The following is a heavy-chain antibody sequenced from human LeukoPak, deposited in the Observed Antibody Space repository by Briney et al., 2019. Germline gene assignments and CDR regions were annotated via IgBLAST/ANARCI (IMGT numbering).Heavy chain of an antibody. CDR3: ARGLAIYYYYYYMDV. CDR1: GGSFSTYY. J-gene: IGHJ6*03. D-gene: IGHD3-22*01. Sequence: TSETLSLTCSVSGGSFSTYYWSWIRQPAGKGLEWIGHIYADKTTDYNPSLKRRVTMSIDTSRNQFSLKLSSVTAADTAVYYCARGLAIYYYYYYMDVWGKETTVTVSS. CDR2: IYADKTT. V-gene: IGHV4-4*07.